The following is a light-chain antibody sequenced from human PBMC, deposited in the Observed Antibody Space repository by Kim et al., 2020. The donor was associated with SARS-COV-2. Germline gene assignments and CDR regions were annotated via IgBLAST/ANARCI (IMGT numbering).Light chain of an antibody. Sequence: SSELTQDPAVSVALGQTVRITCQGDSLRSYYASWYQQKPGQAPVLVIYGKNNRPSGIPDRFSGSTSGNTASLTITGAQAEEEADYYCKSRDSNGKVVFGGGTKLTVL. CDR2: GKN. CDR1: SLRSYY. CDR3: KSRDSNGKVV. J-gene: IGLJ2*01. V-gene: IGLV3-19*01.